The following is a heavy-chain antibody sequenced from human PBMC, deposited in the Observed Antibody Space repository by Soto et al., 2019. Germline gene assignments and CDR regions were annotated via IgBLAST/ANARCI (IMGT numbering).Heavy chain of an antibody. Sequence: EVQLVESGGGLVQPGGSLRLSCAASGFTFRNYWMHWVRQAPGKGLVWVSCINSDGRSTSYADSVNGRFTISRDNAKNXLFLQMTSLRAEDTAVYYCARVPFYCGGACSHFDLWGRGTLVTVSS. J-gene: IGHJ2*01. CDR1: GFTFRNYW. D-gene: IGHD2-21*02. CDR3: ARVPFYCGGACSHFDL. CDR2: INSDGRST. V-gene: IGHV3-74*01.